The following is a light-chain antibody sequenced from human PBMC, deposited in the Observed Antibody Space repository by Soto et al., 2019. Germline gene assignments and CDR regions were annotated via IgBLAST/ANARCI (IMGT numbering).Light chain of an antibody. CDR2: EGD. V-gene: IGLV2-23*01. CDR1: SSNVGTYNL. CDR3: YSYAGSFTWV. J-gene: IGLJ3*02. Sequence: QSVLTQPASVSGSPGQSITISCTGTSSNVGTYNLVSWYQHHPGTAPKLIIYEGDKRPSGVSNRSSGSKSGNTASLTISGLQAEDEADYYCYSYAGSFTWVFGGGTKLTVL.